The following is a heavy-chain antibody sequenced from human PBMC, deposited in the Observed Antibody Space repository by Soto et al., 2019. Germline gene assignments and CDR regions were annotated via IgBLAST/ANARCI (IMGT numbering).Heavy chain of an antibody. CDR1: GGSISSTNW. J-gene: IGHJ5*02. Sequence: PSETLSLTCAVSGGSISSTNWWNWVRQPPGKGLEWIGEIDHSGSTNYNPSLKSRVTMSVDKPKNQFSLKLSSVTAADTAVYYCTIPRGPMIRPWGQGTLVTVSS. CDR2: IDHSGST. V-gene: IGHV4-4*02. D-gene: IGHD3-22*01. CDR3: TIPRGPMIRP.